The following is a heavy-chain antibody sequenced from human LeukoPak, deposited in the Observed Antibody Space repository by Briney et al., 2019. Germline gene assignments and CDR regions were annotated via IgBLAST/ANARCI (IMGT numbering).Heavy chain of an antibody. J-gene: IGHJ6*02. D-gene: IGHD3-10*01. Sequence: PGGSLRLSCAASGFTFSSYAMSWVRQAPGKGLEWVSAVTASADNTYYADSVRGRFTISRDNSKNTLYLQVISLRAEDTAVYYCAKGDYYGSGSFFKNGMDVWGQGTTVTVSS. V-gene: IGHV3-23*01. CDR2: VTASADNT. CDR3: AKGDYYGSGSFFKNGMDV. CDR1: GFTFSSYA.